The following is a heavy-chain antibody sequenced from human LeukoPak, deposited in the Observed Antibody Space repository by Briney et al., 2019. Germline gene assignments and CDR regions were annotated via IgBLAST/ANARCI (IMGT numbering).Heavy chain of an antibody. CDR1: GFTFSNYA. CDR3: AKDWGYSSSQGYYFDY. Sequence: GGSLRLSCAASGFTFSNYAVSWVRQAPGKGLEWVSGISGSGVATYSADSVKSRFTISRDNSKNTLYLQMNSLRAEDTAVYYCAKDWGYSSSQGYYFDYWGQGTLVTVSS. CDR2: ISGSGVAT. D-gene: IGHD6-13*01. V-gene: IGHV3-23*01. J-gene: IGHJ4*02.